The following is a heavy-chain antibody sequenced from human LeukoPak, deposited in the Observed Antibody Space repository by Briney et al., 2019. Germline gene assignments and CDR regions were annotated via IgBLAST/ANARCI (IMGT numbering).Heavy chain of an antibody. CDR1: GYTFSSYA. CDR3: AKDVVAATGYYFDY. V-gene: IGHV3-23*01. D-gene: IGHD2-15*01. CDR2: ISGSGGST. Sequence: GGSLRLSCAASGYTFSSYAMSWVRQAPGKGLEWVSAISGSGGSTYYADSVKGRFTISRDNSKNTLYLQMNSLRAEDTAVYYCAKDVVAATGYYFDYWGQGTLVTVSS. J-gene: IGHJ4*02.